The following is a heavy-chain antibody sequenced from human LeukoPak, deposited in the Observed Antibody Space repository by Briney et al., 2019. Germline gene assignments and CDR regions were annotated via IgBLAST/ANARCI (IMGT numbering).Heavy chain of an antibody. D-gene: IGHD6-19*01. CDR2: TYYRSKWDN. Sequence: SQTLSLTCALSGDSVSSNSATWDWIRQSPSRGLEWLGRTYYRSKWDNDYAVSVRSRMTIKPDTSKNQFSLQLNSVTPDDTGVYYCVRECEGCGWPFDYWGQGTLVTVSS. J-gene: IGHJ4*02. CDR3: VRECEGCGWPFDY. V-gene: IGHV6-1*01. CDR1: GDSVSSNSAT.